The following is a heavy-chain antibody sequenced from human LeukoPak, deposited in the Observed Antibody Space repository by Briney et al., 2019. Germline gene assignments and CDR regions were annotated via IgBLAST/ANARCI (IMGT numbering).Heavy chain of an antibody. CDR1: GGSFSGYY. CDR3: ARTAPRRRITMIVVVINAFDI. J-gene: IGHJ3*02. D-gene: IGHD3-22*01. Sequence: SETLSLTCAVYGGSFSGYYWSWIRQPPGKGLEWIGEINHSGSTNYNPSLKSRVTISVDTSKNRFSLKLSSVTAADTAVYYCARTAPRRRITMIVVVINAFDIWGQGTMVTVSS. CDR2: INHSGST. V-gene: IGHV4-34*01.